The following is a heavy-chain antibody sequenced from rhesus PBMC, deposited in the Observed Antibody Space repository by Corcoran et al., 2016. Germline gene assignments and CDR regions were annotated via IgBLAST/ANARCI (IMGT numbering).Heavy chain of an antibody. CDR1: GGSISGYY. D-gene: IGHD6-31*01. J-gene: IGHJ4*01. CDR3: ARVQQRLVRGGES. CDR2: IGGRRGST. V-gene: IGHV4S5*01. Sequence: QVQLEESGPGLVKPSETLSLTCAVSGGSISGYYWTWIRQPPGTGREWIGYIGGRRGSTEDKPSLKSRVHISTDTSKNQRSLRLSSVTAADTAVYYCARVQQRLVRGGESWGQGVLVTVSS.